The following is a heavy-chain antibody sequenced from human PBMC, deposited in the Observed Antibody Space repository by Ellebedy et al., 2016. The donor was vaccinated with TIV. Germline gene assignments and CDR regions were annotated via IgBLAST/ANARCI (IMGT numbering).Heavy chain of an antibody. CDR3: ARGRSSSWYANYYYYYMDV. J-gene: IGHJ6*03. V-gene: IGHV4-34*01. CDR1: GGSFSGYY. CDR2: INHSGST. D-gene: IGHD6-13*01. Sequence: SETLSLTCAVYGGSFSGYYWSWIRQPPGKGLEWIGEINHSGSTNYNPSLKSRVTISVDTSKNQFSLKLSSVTAADTAVYYCARGRSSSWYANYYYYYMDVWGKGTTVTVSS.